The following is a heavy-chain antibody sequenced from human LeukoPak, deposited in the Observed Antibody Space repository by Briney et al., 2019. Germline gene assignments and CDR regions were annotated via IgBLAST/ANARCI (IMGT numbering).Heavy chain of an antibody. V-gene: IGHV1-2*02. CDR1: GYTFTGYY. J-gene: IGHJ4*02. CDR3: ARHFISAPAAISIDY. CDR2: INPNSGGT. D-gene: IGHD2-2*02. Sequence: RASVKVSCKASGYTFTGYYMHWVRQAPGQGLEWMGWINPNSGGTNYAQKFQGRVTMTRDTSISTAYMELSRLRSDDTAVYYCARHFISAPAAISIDYWGQGTLVTVSS.